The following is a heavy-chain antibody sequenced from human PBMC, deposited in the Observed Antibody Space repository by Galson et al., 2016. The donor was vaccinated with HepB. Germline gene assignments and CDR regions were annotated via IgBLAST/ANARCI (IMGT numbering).Heavy chain of an antibody. CDR1: GFTFTNYW. CDR2: IKEDGTEK. D-gene: IGHD5-18*01. CDR3: AREGDTVIGAAFDV. J-gene: IGHJ3*01. V-gene: IGHV3-7*01. Sequence: SLRLSCAASGFTFTNYWMTWVRQAPGKGLEWVANIKEDGTEKCYADSVKGRFTISRDNARNSLYLQMNSLRAEDTGIYYCAREGDTVIGAAFDVWGQGTMVTVSS.